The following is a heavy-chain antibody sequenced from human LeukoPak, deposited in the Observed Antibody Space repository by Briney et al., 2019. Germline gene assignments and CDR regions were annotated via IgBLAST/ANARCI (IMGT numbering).Heavy chain of an antibody. CDR2: ISYDGSNK. J-gene: IGHJ3*02. CDR1: GFTFSSYA. CDR3: ARDGIVVVITYAFDI. D-gene: IGHD3-22*01. V-gene: IGHV3-30-3*01. Sequence: GGSLRLSCAASGFTFSSYAMHWVRQAPGKGLEWVAVISYDGSNKYYADSVKGRFTISRDNSKNTLYLQMNSLRAEDTAVYYCARDGIVVVITYAFDIWGQGTMVTVSS.